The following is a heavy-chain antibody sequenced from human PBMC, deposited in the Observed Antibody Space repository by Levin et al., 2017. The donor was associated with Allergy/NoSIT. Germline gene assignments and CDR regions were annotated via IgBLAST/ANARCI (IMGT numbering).Heavy chain of an antibody. V-gene: IGHV1-18*01. CDR2: ISAYNGNT. J-gene: IGHJ6*02. CDR3: AREVAEDIVVVPAASYYYGMDV. CDR1: GYTFTSYG. Sequence: ASVKVSCKASGYTFTSYGISWVRQAPGQGLEWMGWISAYNGNTNYAQKLQGRVTMTTDTSTSTAYMELRSLRSDDTAVYYCAREVAEDIVVVPAASYYYGMDVWGQGTTVTVSS. D-gene: IGHD2-2*01.